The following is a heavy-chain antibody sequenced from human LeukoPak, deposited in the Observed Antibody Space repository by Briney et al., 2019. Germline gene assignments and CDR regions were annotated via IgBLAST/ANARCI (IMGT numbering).Heavy chain of an antibody. Sequence: ASVKVSCKASGYTFTSYDINWVRQATGQGLEWMGWMNPNSGNTGYAQKFQGRVTMTRNTSISTAYMELSSLRSEDTAVYYCATGYSYAYYYYMDVWGKGTTVTVSS. CDR3: ATGYSYAYYYYMDV. J-gene: IGHJ6*03. CDR2: MNPNSGNT. V-gene: IGHV1-8*01. CDR1: GYTFTSYD. D-gene: IGHD5-18*01.